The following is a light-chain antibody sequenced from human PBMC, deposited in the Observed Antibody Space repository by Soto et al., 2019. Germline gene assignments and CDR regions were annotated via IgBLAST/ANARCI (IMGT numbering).Light chain of an antibody. J-gene: IGKJ5*01. Sequence: IQLTQSPSSLSASVGARVTITCRASQGISSYLAWYQQKPGKAPKLVIYAASTLQSGVPSRFSGSGSGTDFTLTISSLQSEDFAVYFCQQYNNWPPITFGQGTRLEIK. CDR2: AAS. V-gene: IGKV1-9*01. CDR1: QGISSY. CDR3: QQYNNWPPIT.